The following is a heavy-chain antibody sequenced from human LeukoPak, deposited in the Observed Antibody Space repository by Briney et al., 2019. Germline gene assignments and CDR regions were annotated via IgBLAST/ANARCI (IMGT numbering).Heavy chain of an antibody. J-gene: IGHJ5*02. V-gene: IGHV3-23*01. CDR3: AKDPLLRAVAVLTRGWFDP. CDR1: GFTFSSYA. Sequence: GGSLRLSSAASGFTFSSYATSWVRQAPGKGLERVSAISGSGGSTYYADSVKGRFTISRDNSKNTLYLQMNSLRAEDTAVYYCAKDPLLRAVAVLTRGWFDPWGQGTLVTVSS. D-gene: IGHD6-19*01. CDR2: ISGSGGST.